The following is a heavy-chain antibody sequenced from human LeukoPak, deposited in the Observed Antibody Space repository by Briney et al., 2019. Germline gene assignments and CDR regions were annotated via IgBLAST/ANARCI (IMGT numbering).Heavy chain of an antibody. D-gene: IGHD5-18*01. V-gene: IGHV4-59*01. CDR1: GGSFSGYY. CDR3: ARDSAKLWSGYSYGYGYYGMDV. J-gene: IGHJ6*02. Sequence: SETLSLTCAVYGGSFSGYYWSWIRQPPGKGLEWIGYIYYSGSTNYNPSLKSRVTISVDTSKNQFSLKLSSVTAADTAVYYCARDSAKLWSGYSYGYGYYGMDVWGQGTTVTVSS. CDR2: IYYSGST.